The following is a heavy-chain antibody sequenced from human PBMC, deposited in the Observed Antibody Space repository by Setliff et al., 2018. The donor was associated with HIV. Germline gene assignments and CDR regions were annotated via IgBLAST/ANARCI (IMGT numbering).Heavy chain of an antibody. CDR1: GGSFSGYY. CDR2: VTHSGRT. Sequence: SETLSLTCAVYGGSFSGYYWSWIRQPPGKGLEWIGEVTHSGRTNYNPSLESRVTTSVDTSKKQFSLRLTSVTAADTAVYYCARVSKTYWYSIPRDYYHHMDVWGKGTTVTVSS. CDR3: ARVSKTYWYSIPRDYYHHMDV. V-gene: IGHV4-34*01. J-gene: IGHJ6*03. D-gene: IGHD2-8*02.